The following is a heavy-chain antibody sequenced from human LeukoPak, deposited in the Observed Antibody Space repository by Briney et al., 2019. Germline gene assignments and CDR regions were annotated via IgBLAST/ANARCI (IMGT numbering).Heavy chain of an antibody. D-gene: IGHD6-13*01. Sequence: PSETLSLTCTVSGGSISSSSYYWGWIRQPPGKGLEWIGSIYYSGSTYYNPSLKSRVTISVDTSKNQFSLKLSSVTAADTAVYYCARWGSSSLRSRKNYYYYYMDVWGKGTTVTVSS. CDR2: IYYSGST. CDR1: GGSISSSSYY. CDR3: ARWGSSSLRSRKNYYYYYMDV. J-gene: IGHJ6*03. V-gene: IGHV4-39*07.